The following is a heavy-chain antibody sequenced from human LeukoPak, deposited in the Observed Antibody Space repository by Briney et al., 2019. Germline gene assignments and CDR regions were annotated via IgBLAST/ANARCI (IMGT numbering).Heavy chain of an antibody. CDR1: GYTFTSYD. Sequence: ASVKVSCKASGYTFTSYDINWVRQATGQGLEWMGWMNPNSGNTGYAQKFQGRVTMTRNTSISTAYMELSSLRSEDTAVYYCARLGYYXYIXGSYRYTELDYWGQGTLVTVSS. CDR2: MNPNSGNT. CDR3: ARLGYYXYIXGSYRYTELDY. J-gene: IGHJ4*02. V-gene: IGHV1-8*01. D-gene: IGHD3-16*02.